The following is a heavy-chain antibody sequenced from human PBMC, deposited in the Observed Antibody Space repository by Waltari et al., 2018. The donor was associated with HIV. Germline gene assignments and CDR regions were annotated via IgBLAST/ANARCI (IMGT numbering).Heavy chain of an antibody. CDR3: ARQYCSGGSCYFPNDAFDI. D-gene: IGHD2-15*01. Sequence: QVQLVQSGAEVKKPGSSVKVSCKASGGTFSSYAISWVRQAPGQGLEWMGGIIPIFGTANYAQKFQGRVTITADESTSTAYMELSSLRSEDTAVYYCARQYCSGGSCYFPNDAFDIWGQGTMVTVSS. V-gene: IGHV1-69*01. J-gene: IGHJ3*02. CDR2: IIPIFGTA. CDR1: GGTFSSYA.